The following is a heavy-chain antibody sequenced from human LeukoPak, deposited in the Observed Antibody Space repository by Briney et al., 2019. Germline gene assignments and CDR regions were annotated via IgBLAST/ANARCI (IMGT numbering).Heavy chain of an antibody. CDR1: GYTFTSYY. Sequence: ASVKVSCKASGYTFTSYYMHWVRQAPGQGLEWMGIINPSGGSTSYAQKFQGRVTMTRDMSTSTVYMELSSLRSEDTAVYYCARGVGPDYYGSGSYYRYYYYYMDVWGKGTTVTVSS. D-gene: IGHD3-10*01. CDR3: ARGVGPDYYGSGSYYRYYYYYMDV. J-gene: IGHJ6*03. CDR2: INPSGGST. V-gene: IGHV1-46*01.